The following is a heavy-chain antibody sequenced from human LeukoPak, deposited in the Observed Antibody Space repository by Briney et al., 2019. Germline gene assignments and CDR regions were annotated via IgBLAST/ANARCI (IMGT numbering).Heavy chain of an antibody. CDR1: GDSVSSNIAA. V-gene: IGHV6-1*01. CDR2: TYYRSKWYN. D-gene: IGHD3-10*01. J-gene: IGHJ4*02. Sequence: SQTLSLTCAISGDSVSSNIAAWTWIRQSPSRGLEWLGRTYYRSKWYNEYAASVKSRISINADTSKNQFSLQLNSVAPEDTAVYYCARDLGSYDYWGQGTLVTVSS. CDR3: ARDLGSYDY.